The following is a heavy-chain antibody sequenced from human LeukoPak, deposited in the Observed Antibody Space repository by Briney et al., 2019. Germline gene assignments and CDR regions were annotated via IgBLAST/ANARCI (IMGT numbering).Heavy chain of an antibody. CDR1: GFTFSSYS. CDR2: IDTSSATI. J-gene: IGHJ4*02. D-gene: IGHD6-6*01. V-gene: IGHV3-48*01. Sequence: AGGSLRLSCAASGFTFSSYSMNWVRQAPGKGLEWISYIDTSSATIYFADSVKGRFTISRDNAKNSLYLQMNSLRAEDTAVYYCAREEKTQLAPSDYWGQGTLVTVSS. CDR3: AREEKTQLAPSDY.